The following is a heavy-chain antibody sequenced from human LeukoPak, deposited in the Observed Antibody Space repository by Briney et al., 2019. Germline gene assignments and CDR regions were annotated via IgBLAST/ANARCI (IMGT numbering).Heavy chain of an antibody. CDR2: ISWNSGSI. V-gene: IGHV3-9*02. CDR3: AKANYGDPQYYYYGMDV. J-gene: IGHJ6*02. CDR1: GFTSDDYA. D-gene: IGHD4-17*01. Sequence: GRSLILSCAASGFTSDDYAMHWVRQAPGKGLEWVSGISWNSGSIGYADSVKGRFTISRDNAKNSLYLQMNSLRAEDTALYYCAKANYGDPQYYYYGMDVWGQGTTVTVSS.